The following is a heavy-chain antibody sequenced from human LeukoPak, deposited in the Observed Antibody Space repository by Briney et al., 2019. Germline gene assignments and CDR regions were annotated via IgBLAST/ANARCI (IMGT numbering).Heavy chain of an antibody. CDR2: IKQDGSQR. J-gene: IGHJ4*02. CDR3: ARRGGSSSRRSPIDY. CDR1: GFTFSVYW. V-gene: IGHV3-7*01. D-gene: IGHD6-6*01. Sequence: GGSLRLSCTASGFTFSVYWMTWVRQAPGKGPEWVANIKQDGSQRYYVDSVRGRFTISRDNAKNSLFLQMNGLRAEGTAVYYCARRGGSSSRRSPIDYWGQGTLVTVSS.